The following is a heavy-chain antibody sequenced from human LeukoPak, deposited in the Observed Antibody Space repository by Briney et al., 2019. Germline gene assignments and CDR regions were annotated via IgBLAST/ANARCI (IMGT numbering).Heavy chain of an antibody. CDR2: ISSDGNNK. Sequence: PGGSLRLSCAVSGFTFSTYTMHWVRQAPGKGLEWVALISSDGNNKDSAASVKGRFTSSRDNSKNTLYLQMNSLRGEDTALYFCARGRYYMDYWGQGTLVTVSS. CDR3: ARGRYYMDY. CDR1: GFTFSTYT. J-gene: IGHJ4*02. V-gene: IGHV3-30-3*01.